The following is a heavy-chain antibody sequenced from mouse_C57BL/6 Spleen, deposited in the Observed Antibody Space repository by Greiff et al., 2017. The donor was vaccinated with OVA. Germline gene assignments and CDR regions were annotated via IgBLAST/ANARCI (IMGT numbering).Heavy chain of an antibody. D-gene: IGHD1-1*01. V-gene: IGHV1-58*01. J-gene: IGHJ3*01. Sequence: VHVKQSGAELVRPGSSVKMSCKTSGYTFTSYGINWVKQRPGRGLEWIGYIYIGNGYTEYNEKFKGKATLTSDTSSSTAYMQLSSLTSEDSAIYFCARENYYGSSSFAYWGQGTLVTVSA. CDR1: GYTFTSYG. CDR2: IYIGNGYT. CDR3: ARENYYGSSSFAY.